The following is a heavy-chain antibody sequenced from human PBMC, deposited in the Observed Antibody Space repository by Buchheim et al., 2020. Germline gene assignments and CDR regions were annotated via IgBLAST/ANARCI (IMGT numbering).Heavy chain of an antibody. CDR1: GGSISSSSYY. CDR3: ARGSTPSGTVTFDN. D-gene: IGHD3/OR15-3a*01. Sequence: QLQLQESGPGLVKPSETLSLTCTVSGGSISSSSYYWGWIRQPPGKGLEWIGSIYYSGSTYYNPSLKSRVTISVDTSENQFSLKLSSVTAADTAVYYCARGSTPSGTVTFDNWGQGTL. J-gene: IGHJ4*02. CDR2: IYYSGST. V-gene: IGHV4-39*07.